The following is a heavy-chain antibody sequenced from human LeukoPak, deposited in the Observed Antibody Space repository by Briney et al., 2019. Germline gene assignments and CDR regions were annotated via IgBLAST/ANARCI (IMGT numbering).Heavy chain of an antibody. Sequence: QPGGSMRLSCGASGFTFSSYAMSWVRQAPGKGLEWVSAISGSGGSTYYADSVRGRFTISRDNSMNTLYLQMNSLRAEDTAVYYCAKDGVGATTRSEYFQHWGQGTLVTVSS. CDR2: ISGSGGST. CDR3: AKDGVGATTRSEYFQH. CDR1: GFTFSSYA. V-gene: IGHV3-23*01. D-gene: IGHD1-26*01. J-gene: IGHJ1*01.